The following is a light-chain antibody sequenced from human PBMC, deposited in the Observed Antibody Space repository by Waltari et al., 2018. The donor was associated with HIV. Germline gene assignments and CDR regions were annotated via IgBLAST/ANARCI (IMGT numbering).Light chain of an antibody. Sequence: QSALTQPASVSGSPGQSITTSCTGTINDIGGYNYVSWYQFRPGKVPKLMIYEVTHRPSGVSSRFSGSKSGNRASLTISGLLAEDEAIYYCCSYTVKSTYVFGPGTKVTVL. CDR2: EVT. CDR1: INDIGGYNY. CDR3: CSYTVKSTYV. J-gene: IGLJ1*01. V-gene: IGLV2-14*01.